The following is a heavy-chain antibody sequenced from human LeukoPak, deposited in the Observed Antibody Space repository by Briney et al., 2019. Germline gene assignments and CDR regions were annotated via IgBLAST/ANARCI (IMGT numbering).Heavy chain of an antibody. CDR3: ARDEGILVTAEYYFDY. D-gene: IGHD3-9*01. CDR2: INPNSGGT. Sequence: ASVKVSCKASGYTFTGYYMHWVRQAPGQGLEWKGWINPNSGGTNYAQKFQGRVTMTRDTSISTAYMELSRLRSDDTAVYYCARDEGILVTAEYYFDYWGQGTLVTVSS. J-gene: IGHJ4*02. V-gene: IGHV1-2*02. CDR1: GYTFTGYY.